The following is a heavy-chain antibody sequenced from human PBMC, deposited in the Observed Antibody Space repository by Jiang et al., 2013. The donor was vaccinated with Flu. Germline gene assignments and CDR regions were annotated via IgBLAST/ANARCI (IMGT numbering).Heavy chain of an antibody. Sequence: GAEVKKPGESLKISCKASGYRFTHFWIGWVRQMPGKGLEWMGVIYPGDSDIRYSPSSQGLITISADNSISTVYLQWSSLKASDTAIYFCSRLHGSTGPDYWGQGTLVTVS. CDR1: GYRFTHFW. J-gene: IGHJ4*02. D-gene: IGHD3-10*01. CDR3: SRLHGSTGPDY. V-gene: IGHV5-51*01. CDR2: IYPGDSDI.